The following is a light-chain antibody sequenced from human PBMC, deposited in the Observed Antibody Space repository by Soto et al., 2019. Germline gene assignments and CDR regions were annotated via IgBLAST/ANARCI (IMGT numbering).Light chain of an antibody. CDR2: RAS. J-gene: IGKJ1*01. Sequence: DVVMTQSPLSLPVTLGQPASISCRSSQSLVYSDGNAYLNWFHQRPGQSPRRLIYRASNRDSGVPDRFSGSWSGPVFTLQINGVEAEDVGVYYCMQATHWPPTFGRGTRVDIK. CDR3: MQATHWPPT. V-gene: IGKV2-30*01. CDR1: QSLVYSDGNAY.